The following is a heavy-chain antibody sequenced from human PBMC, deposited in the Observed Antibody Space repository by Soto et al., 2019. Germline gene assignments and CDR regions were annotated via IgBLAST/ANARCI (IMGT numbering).Heavy chain of an antibody. CDR1: GFTFDNYA. Sequence: PGGSLRLSCAASGFTFDNYAMDWVRQAPGKGLEWVAHISGSGGATKYADSVKGRFSISKDNSKNTLYLQMNNLAVEDTAQYYCAKNDYDSSAYYPSALDIWGQGTMVTVSS. J-gene: IGHJ3*02. V-gene: IGHV3-23*01. CDR3: AKNDYDSSAYYPSALDI. CDR2: ISGSGGAT. D-gene: IGHD3-22*01.